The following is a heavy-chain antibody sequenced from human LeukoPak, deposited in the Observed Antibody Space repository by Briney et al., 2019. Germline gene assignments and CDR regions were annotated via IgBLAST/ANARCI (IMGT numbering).Heavy chain of an antibody. CDR1: GYTFTGYY. CDR3: ARDRDDYYDILTGHEEGGFDY. CDR2: INPNSGGT. V-gene: IGHV1-2*06. D-gene: IGHD3-9*01. J-gene: IGHJ4*02. Sequence: ASVKVSCKASGYTFTGYYMHWVRQAPGQGLEWMGRINPNSGGTNYAQKFQGRVTMTRDTSISTAYMELSRLRSDDTTVYYCARDRDDYYDILTGHEEGGFDYWGQGTLVTVSS.